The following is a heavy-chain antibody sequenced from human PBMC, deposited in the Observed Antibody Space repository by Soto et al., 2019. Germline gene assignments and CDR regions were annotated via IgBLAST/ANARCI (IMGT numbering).Heavy chain of an antibody. Sequence: PGESLKISCKGSGYNFPSYWISWVRQMPGKGLEWMGRIDPSGSYTNYSPSFQGHVTISADKSISAAYLQWSSLKASDTAMYYCARQGTTDYFYYYGLDVWGQGTTVTVSS. CDR3: ARQGTTDYFYYYGLDV. V-gene: IGHV5-10-1*01. D-gene: IGHD4-4*01. J-gene: IGHJ6*02. CDR2: IDPSGSYT. CDR1: GYNFPSYW.